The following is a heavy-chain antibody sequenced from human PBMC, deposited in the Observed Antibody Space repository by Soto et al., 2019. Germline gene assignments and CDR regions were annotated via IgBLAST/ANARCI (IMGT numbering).Heavy chain of an antibody. CDR1: VYTFSTYD. D-gene: IGHD3-10*01. Sequence: SLKVSCKPSVYTFSTYDINWVRQAPGQGLEWMGWMNPNSGDTGYAQKFLGRLTMTRDSSIRTVYMELSSLSSEDTAVYYCARVNYYGSGSYQDFFYFYALDVWGQGTTVTASS. J-gene: IGHJ6*02. CDR2: MNPNSGDT. V-gene: IGHV1-8*01. CDR3: ARVNYYGSGSYQDFFYFYALDV.